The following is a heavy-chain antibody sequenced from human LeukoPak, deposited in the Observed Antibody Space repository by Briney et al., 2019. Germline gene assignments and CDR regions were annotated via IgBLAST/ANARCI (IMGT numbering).Heavy chain of an antibody. J-gene: IGHJ4*02. V-gene: IGHV3-33*06. Sequence: GGSLRLSCAASGFTFSSYGMHWVRQAPGKGLEWVAVIWYDGSNKYYADSVKGRFTISRDNSKNTLYLQMNSLRAEDTAVYYCAKDSGYSSGWSVFDYWGQGTLVTVSS. CDR2: IWYDGSNK. CDR3: AKDSGYSSGWSVFDY. D-gene: IGHD6-19*01. CDR1: GFTFSSYG.